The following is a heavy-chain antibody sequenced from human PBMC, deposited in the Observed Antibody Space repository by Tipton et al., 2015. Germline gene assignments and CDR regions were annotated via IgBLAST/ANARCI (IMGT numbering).Heavy chain of an antibody. Sequence: SLRLSCAVSGFRFSSYGMHWVRQAPGKGLEWVANIKPDGTESYYVDSVKGRFTFSRDNAKNSLYLQMSSLRAEDTAVYYCARSGGYGWDHWGQGTLVTVSS. CDR3: ARSGGYGWDH. CDR1: GFRFSSYG. J-gene: IGHJ4*02. D-gene: IGHD1-1*01. CDR2: IKPDGTES. V-gene: IGHV3-7*01.